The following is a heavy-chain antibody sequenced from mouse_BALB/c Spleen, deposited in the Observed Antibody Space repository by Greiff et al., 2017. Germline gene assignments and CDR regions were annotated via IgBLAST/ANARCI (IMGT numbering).Heavy chain of an antibody. Sequence: EVQLVESGGGLVKPGGSLKLSCAASGFTFSSYTMSWVRQTPEKRLEWVATISSGGSYTYYPDSVKGRFTISRDNAKNTLYLQMSSLKSEDTAMYYCTRAGHYGSSYWFAYWGQGTLVTVSA. D-gene: IGHD1-1*01. CDR1: GFTFSSYT. CDR2: ISSGGSYT. CDR3: TRAGHYGSSYWFAY. J-gene: IGHJ3*01. V-gene: IGHV5-6-4*01.